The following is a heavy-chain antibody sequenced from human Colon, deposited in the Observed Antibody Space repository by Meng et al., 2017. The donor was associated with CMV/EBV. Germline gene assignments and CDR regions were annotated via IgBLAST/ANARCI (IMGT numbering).Heavy chain of an antibody. Sequence: ASVKVSCKASGYNFADYGLSWVRQAPGQGLQWMGWISAYYGRTRYARRLQDRVIMTRDTSTRTAYMELRSLKSDDTAVYFCSGEVDYGGNIAFGYWGQGTLVTVSS. V-gene: IGHV1-18*01. D-gene: IGHD4-23*01. J-gene: IGHJ4*02. CDR3: SGEVDYGGNIAFGY. CDR2: ISAYYGRT. CDR1: GYNFADYG.